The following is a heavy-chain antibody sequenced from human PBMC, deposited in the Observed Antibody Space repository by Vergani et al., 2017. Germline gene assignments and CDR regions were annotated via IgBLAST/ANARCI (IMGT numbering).Heavy chain of an antibody. CDR3: AHIPPLWFGELLPPRTVYNWFDP. J-gene: IGHJ5*02. CDR2: IYWDDDK. V-gene: IGHV2-5*02. Sequence: QITLKESGPTLVTPTQTLTLTCTFSGFSLSPSGVGVGWIRQPPGKALEWLALIYWDDDKRYSPSLKSRLTITKDTSKNQVVLTMTNMDPVDTATYYCAHIPPLWFGELLPPRTVYNWFDPWGQGTLVTVSS. D-gene: IGHD3-10*01. CDR1: GFSLSPSGVG.